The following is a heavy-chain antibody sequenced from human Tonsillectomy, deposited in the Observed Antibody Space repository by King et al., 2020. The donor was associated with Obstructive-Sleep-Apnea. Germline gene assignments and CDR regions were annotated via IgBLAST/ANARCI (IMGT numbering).Heavy chain of an antibody. J-gene: IGHJ4*02. V-gene: IGHV3-23*04. CDR1: GFTFSSYA. D-gene: IGHD6-25*01. CDR3: AKDSSGLYYFDY. Sequence: VQLVESGGGLVQPGGSLRLSCAASGFTFSSYAMSWVRQAPGKGLEWVSAISGSGGSTYYADSVKGRFTISRDTSKNTLYMQMNSLRAEDTAVYYCAKDSSGLYYFDYWGQGTLVTVSS. CDR2: ISGSGGST.